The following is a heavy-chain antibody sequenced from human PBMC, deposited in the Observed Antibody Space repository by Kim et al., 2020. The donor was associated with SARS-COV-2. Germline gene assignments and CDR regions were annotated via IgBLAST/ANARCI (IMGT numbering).Heavy chain of an antibody. J-gene: IGHJ6*02. CDR3: ARGRVRYFDWGPYYYYGMDV. Sequence: SETLSLTCAVYGGSFSGYYWSWIRQPPGKGLEWIGEINHSGSTNYNPSLKSRVTISVDTSKNQFSLKLSSVTAADTAVYYCARGRVRYFDWGPYYYYGMDVWGQGTTVTVSS. V-gene: IGHV4-34*01. CDR2: INHSGST. D-gene: IGHD3-9*01. CDR1: GGSFSGYY.